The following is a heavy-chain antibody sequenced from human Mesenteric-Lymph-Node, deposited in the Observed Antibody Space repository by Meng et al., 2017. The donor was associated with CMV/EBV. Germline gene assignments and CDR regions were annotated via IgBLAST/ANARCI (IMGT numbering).Heavy chain of an antibody. CDR3: ARDLSYRGRGVIGDGDYYYYGMDV. CDR2: ISSSSSYI. CDR1: GFTFSSYS. D-gene: IGHD3-10*01. V-gene: IGHV3-21*01. Sequence: GGPLRLSCAASGFTFSSYSMNWVRQAPGKGLEWVSSISSSSSYIYYADSVKGRFTISRDNAKNSLYLQMNSLRAEDTAVYYCARDLSYRGRGVIGDGDYYYYGMDVWGQGTTVTVSS. J-gene: IGHJ6*02.